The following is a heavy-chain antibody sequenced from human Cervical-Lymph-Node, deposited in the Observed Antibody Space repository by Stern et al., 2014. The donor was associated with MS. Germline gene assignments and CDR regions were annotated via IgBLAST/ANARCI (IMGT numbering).Heavy chain of an antibody. CDR3: ASAYSSSHYYFDY. V-gene: IGHV3-33*01. D-gene: IGHD6-13*01. CDR1: GFSFSRYA. Sequence: VQLVESGGGVVQPGRSLRLSCAASGFSFSRYAMHWVRQAPGKGLEWVALIWSYESNPNYAESVTGRFTIARDNFKNTLYLQLNSLRAEDTAVYYCASAYSSSHYYFDYWGQGTLVTVSS. J-gene: IGHJ4*02. CDR2: IWSYESNP.